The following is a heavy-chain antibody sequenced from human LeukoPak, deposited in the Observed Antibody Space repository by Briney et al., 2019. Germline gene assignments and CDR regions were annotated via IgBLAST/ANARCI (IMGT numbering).Heavy chain of an antibody. CDR3: ARGGDDSSGYYRSGGDYFDY. D-gene: IGHD3-22*01. CDR1: GFTFSSYG. Sequence: GGSLRLSCAASGFTFSSYGMHWVRQAPGKGLEWVAVIWYDGSNKYYADSVKGRFTISRDNSKNTLYLQMNSLRAEDTAVYYCARGGDDSSGYYRSGGDYFDYRGQGTLVTVSS. J-gene: IGHJ4*02. CDR2: IWYDGSNK. V-gene: IGHV3-33*08.